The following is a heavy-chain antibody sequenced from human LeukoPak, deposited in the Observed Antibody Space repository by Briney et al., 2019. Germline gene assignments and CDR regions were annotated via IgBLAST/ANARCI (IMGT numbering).Heavy chain of an antibody. Sequence: GGSLRLSCAASGFTFSSYSMNWVRQAPGKGLEWVSYISSSSSTIYYADSVKGRFTISRDNAKNSLYLQINSLRAEDTAVYYCARAPYYYDSSGYPYWGQGTLVTVSS. D-gene: IGHD3-22*01. CDR2: ISSSSSTI. CDR1: GFTFSSYS. V-gene: IGHV3-48*01. CDR3: ARAPYYYDSSGYPY. J-gene: IGHJ4*02.